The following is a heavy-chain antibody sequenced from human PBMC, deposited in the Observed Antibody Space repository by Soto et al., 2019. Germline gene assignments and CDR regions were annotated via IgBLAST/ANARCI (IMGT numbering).Heavy chain of an antibody. CDR2: IYYSGST. V-gene: IGHV4-59*01. CDR1: GGSISSYY. Sequence: PFETLSLTCTVSGGSISSYYWSWIRQPPGKGLEWIGYIYYSGSTNYNPSLKSRVTISVDTSKNQFSLKLSSVTAADTAVYYCARHPLAVDGYSHCFDPWGQGTLVTVSS. J-gene: IGHJ5*02. D-gene: IGHD6-19*01. CDR3: ARHPLAVDGYSHCFDP.